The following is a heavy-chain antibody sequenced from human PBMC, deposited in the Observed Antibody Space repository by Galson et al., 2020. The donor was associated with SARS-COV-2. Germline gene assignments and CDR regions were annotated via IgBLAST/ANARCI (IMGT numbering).Heavy chain of an antibody. CDR2: INHSGST. V-gene: IGHV4-34*01. Sequence: SETLSLTCAVYGGSFSGYYWSWIRQPPGKGLEWIGEINHSGSTNYNPSLKSRVTISVDTSKNQFSLKLSSVTAADTAVYYCARGPYSGSLDHWGQGTLVTVSS. J-gene: IGHJ4*02. CDR3: ARGPYSGSLDH. CDR1: GGSFSGYY. D-gene: IGHD1-26*01.